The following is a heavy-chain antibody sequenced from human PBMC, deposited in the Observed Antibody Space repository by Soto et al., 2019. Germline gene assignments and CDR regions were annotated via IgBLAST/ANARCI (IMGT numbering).Heavy chain of an antibody. V-gene: IGHV1-18*01. J-gene: IGHJ3*01. CDR1: GYTFTGYG. CDR3: GRDGSGGIIDS. CDR2: ISVFNGNT. D-gene: IGHD2-15*01. Sequence: QVQLVQSGAEVKKPGASVKVSCKTSGYTFTGYGINWVRQAPGHGLEWMGWISVFNGNTKYGQNIQDRVIMTTDTSTSHAYMELRSLRSDDTAVYFCGRDGSGGIIDSWGQGTMLIVSS.